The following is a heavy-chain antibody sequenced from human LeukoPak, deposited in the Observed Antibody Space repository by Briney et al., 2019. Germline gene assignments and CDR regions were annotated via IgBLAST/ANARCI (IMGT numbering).Heavy chain of an antibody. V-gene: IGHV1-69*05. J-gene: IGHJ4*02. CDR2: VIPIFGTA. Sequence: SVKVSCKASGGTFSSYAISWVRQAPGQGLEWMGRVIPIFGTANYAQKFQGRVTITTDESTSTAYMELSSLRSEDTAVYYCRLEFAVAGPPDYWGQGTLVTVSS. CDR3: RLEFAVAGPPDY. CDR1: GGTFSSYA. D-gene: IGHD6-19*01.